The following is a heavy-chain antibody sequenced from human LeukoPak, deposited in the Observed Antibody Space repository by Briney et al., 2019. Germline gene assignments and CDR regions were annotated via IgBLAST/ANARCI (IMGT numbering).Heavy chain of an antibody. D-gene: IGHD3-10*01. J-gene: IGHJ4*02. CDR3: ARWGSGKSFDY. CDR1: GFTFSGYG. CDR2: IWYDGSNK. Sequence: AGGSLRLSCAPSGFTFSGYGTHWVRHAPGKGLVWLAVIWYDGSNKYYTDSVKGRFTISRDNSKNTLYLQMNSLRVEDTAVYYRARWGSGKSFDYWGQGTLVTVSS. V-gene: IGHV3-33*01.